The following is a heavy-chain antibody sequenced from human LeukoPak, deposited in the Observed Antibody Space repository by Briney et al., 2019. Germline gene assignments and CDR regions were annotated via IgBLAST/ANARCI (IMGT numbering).Heavy chain of an antibody. CDR1: GYTFTGYW. CDR3: ARDWGIVVAYYFDY. V-gene: IGHV1-2*02. CDR2: ISPSGGST. J-gene: IGHJ4*02. D-gene: IGHD2-21*01. Sequence: EASVKVSCKAFGYTFTGYWMHWVRQAPGQGPEWMGVISPSGGSTIYAQKFQGRVTMTRDTSISTAYMELSRLRSDDTAVYYCARDWGIVVAYYFDYWGQGTLVTVSS.